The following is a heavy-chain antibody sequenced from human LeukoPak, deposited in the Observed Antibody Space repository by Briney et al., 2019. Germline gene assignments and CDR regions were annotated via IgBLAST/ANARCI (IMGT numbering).Heavy chain of an antibody. CDR3: ASGRLERRALDAFDI. Sequence: SETLSLTCTVSGGSISSSSYYWGWIRQPPGKGLEWIGSIYYSGSTYYNPSLKSRVTISVDTSKNQFSLKLSSVTAADTAVYYCASGRLERRALDAFDIWGQGTMVTVSS. CDR2: IYYSGST. V-gene: IGHV4-39*01. D-gene: IGHD1-1*01. J-gene: IGHJ3*02. CDR1: GGSISSSSYY.